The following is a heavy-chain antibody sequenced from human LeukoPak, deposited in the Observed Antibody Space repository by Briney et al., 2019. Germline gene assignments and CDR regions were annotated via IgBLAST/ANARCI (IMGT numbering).Heavy chain of an antibody. Sequence: ASVKVSCKASGYTFTGYYMHWVRQVPGQGLEWMGWINPNSGGTNYAQKFQGRVTTTRDTSISTAYMELSRLRSDGTAVYYCATSNSEDWFDPWGQGTLVTVSS. CDR2: INPNSGGT. J-gene: IGHJ5*02. CDR1: GYTFTGYY. CDR3: ATSNSEDWFDP. D-gene: IGHD1-26*01. V-gene: IGHV1-2*02.